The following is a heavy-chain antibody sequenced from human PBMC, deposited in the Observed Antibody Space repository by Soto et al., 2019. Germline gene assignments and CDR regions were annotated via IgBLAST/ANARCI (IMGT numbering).Heavy chain of an antibody. CDR3: ARGLWFGELFDY. CDR2: ISAYNGNT. V-gene: IGHV1-18*01. J-gene: IGHJ4*02. Sequence: ASVKVSCKASGYTFTSYGISWVRQAPGQGLEWMGWISAYNGNTNYAQKLQGRVTMTTYPSTSTAYMELRSLRSDDTAVYYCARGLWFGELFDYWGQGTLVTVSS. CDR1: GYTFTSYG. D-gene: IGHD3-10*01.